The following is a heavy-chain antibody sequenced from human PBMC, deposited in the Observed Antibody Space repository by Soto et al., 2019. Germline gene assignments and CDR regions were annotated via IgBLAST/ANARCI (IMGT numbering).Heavy chain of an antibody. Sequence: GASVKVSSKASGFTFTSYGISWVRQAPGQGLEWMGWISAYNGNTNNAQKLQGRVTMTTDTSTSTAYMELRSLRSDDTAVYYCARDWELRYIVVVVAATYAFDIWGQGTMVTVSS. D-gene: IGHD2-15*01. CDR1: GFTFTSYG. V-gene: IGHV1-18*01. CDR2: ISAYNGNT. J-gene: IGHJ3*02. CDR3: ARDWELRYIVVVVAATYAFDI.